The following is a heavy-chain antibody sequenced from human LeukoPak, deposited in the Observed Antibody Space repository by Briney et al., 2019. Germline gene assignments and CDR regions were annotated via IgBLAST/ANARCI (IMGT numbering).Heavy chain of an antibody. V-gene: IGHV1-2*02. CDR2: INPNSGGT. CDR1: GYTLTDYY. CDR3: ARVGWSRIAVAGPHYYGMDV. J-gene: IGHJ6*02. Sequence: GPSVILSCKVSGYTLTDYYTRWVRHPPGQGLEWMGWINPNSGGTNYAQKFQGRVTITRDTSISTAYMELSRLRSDDTAVYYCARVGWSRIAVAGPHYYGMDVWGQGTTVTVSS. D-gene: IGHD6-19*01.